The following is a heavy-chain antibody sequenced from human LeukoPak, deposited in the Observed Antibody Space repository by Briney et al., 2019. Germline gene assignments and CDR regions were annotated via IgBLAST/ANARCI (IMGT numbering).Heavy chain of an antibody. CDR1: GFTFSSYW. CDR2: IKQDGSEN. V-gene: IGHV3-7*01. CDR3: ARVSPNTVTTLRYFDY. Sequence: GGSLRLSCAASGFTFSSYWMSWVRQAPGKGLEWVANIKQDGSENYYVDSVKGRFTISRDNAKNPLYLQMNSLRAEDTAVYYCARVSPNTVTTLRYFDYWGQGTLVTVSS. D-gene: IGHD4-17*01. J-gene: IGHJ4*02.